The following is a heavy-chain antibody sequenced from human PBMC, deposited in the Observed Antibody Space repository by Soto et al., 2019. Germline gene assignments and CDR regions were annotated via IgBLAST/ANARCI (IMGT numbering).Heavy chain of an antibody. CDR1: GVSISSGSW. D-gene: IGHD3-10*01. Sequence: SDTLSLTCAVSGVSISSGSWWTWVRQSPQRGLEYIGEIFHDGTANYYPSFERRVAISVDTSKNQFSLKLTSVTAADTAIYFCARLVYDTRLNYMYFDFWGQGTLVTVSS. CDR3: ARLVYDTRLNYMYFDF. J-gene: IGHJ4*02. V-gene: IGHV4-4*02. CDR2: IFHDGTA.